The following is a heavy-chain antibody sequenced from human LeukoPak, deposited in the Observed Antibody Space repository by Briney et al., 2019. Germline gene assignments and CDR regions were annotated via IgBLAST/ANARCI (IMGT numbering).Heavy chain of an antibody. J-gene: IGHJ5*01. V-gene: IGHV1-46*01. D-gene: IGHD1-1*01. CDR2: INPRGSTT. CDR1: GYTFTSYF. Sequence: GAPVKVSCKASGYTFTSYFMHWVRQAPGQGLEWLGMINPRGSTTTYAQKFQGRVTMTRDTSTSTVYMELSSLRSEDTAVYYCARETSDSWGQGALVTVSS. CDR3: ARETSDS.